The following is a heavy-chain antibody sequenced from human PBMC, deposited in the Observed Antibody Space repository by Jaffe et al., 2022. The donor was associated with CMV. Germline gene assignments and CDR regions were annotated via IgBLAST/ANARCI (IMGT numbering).Heavy chain of an antibody. CDR3: ARDRKRVMDIVAPGWFDP. V-gene: IGHV3-48*02. Sequence: EVQLVESGGGLVQPGGSLRLSCAASGFTFSSYSMNWVRQAPGKGLEWVSYISSSSSTIYYADSVKGRFTISRDNAKNSLYLQMNSLRDEDTAVYYCARDRKRVMDIVAPGWFDPWGQGTLVTVSS. CDR2: ISSSSSTI. J-gene: IGHJ5*02. D-gene: IGHD5-12*01. CDR1: GFTFSSYS.